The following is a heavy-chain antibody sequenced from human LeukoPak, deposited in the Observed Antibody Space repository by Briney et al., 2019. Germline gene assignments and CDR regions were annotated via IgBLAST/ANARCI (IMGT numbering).Heavy chain of an antibody. J-gene: IGHJ5*02. D-gene: IGHD3-3*01. CDR3: ARMLLRFPTNWFDP. Sequence: MSSETLSLTCTVSGGSNSSSSYYWGWIRQPPGKGLEWIGSIYYSGSTYYNPSLKSRGTISVDTCKNQFSLKLSSVTAADTAVYYCARMLLRFPTNWFDPWGQGTLVTVSS. CDR2: IYYSGST. V-gene: IGHV4-39*01. CDR1: GGSNSSSSYY.